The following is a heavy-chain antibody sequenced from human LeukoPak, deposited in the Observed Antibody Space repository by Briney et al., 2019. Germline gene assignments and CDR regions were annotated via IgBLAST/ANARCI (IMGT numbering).Heavy chain of an antibody. CDR1: GFTFSFYW. Sequence: GGSLRLSCAASGFTFSFYWMSWVRQAPGKGLEWVANIKQDGGEKYYVESVKGRFSISRDNVKNSLYLQMNSLRVEDTAVYYCARARGGYDLDYWGQGTLVTVSS. J-gene: IGHJ4*02. V-gene: IGHV3-7*01. D-gene: IGHD5-12*01. CDR3: ARARGGYDLDY. CDR2: IKQDGGEK.